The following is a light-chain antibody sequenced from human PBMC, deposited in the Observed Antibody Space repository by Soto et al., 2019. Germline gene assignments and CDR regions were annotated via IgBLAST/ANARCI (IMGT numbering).Light chain of an antibody. Sequence: EIVLTESPGTLSLYPGERATLSCRASQSVSSNNLAWYQQKPGQAPRLLIYGASTRATGIPARFSGSGSGTEFTLTISSLQSEDFAVYYCQQYNNWPPITFGQGTRLEIK. CDR3: QQYNNWPPIT. J-gene: IGKJ5*01. CDR1: QSVSSN. CDR2: GAS. V-gene: IGKV3-15*01.